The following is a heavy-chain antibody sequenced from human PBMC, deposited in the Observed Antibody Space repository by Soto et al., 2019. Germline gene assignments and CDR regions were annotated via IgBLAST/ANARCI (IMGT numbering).Heavy chain of an antibody. Sequence: GFTFDDYAMHWVRQAPGKGLEWVSGISWNSGSRGYADSVKGRFTISRDNAKNSLYLQMNSLRDEDTAFYYCAKDVGTAVEVAFDCWGQGTLVTVSS. V-gene: IGHV3-9*01. CDR1: GFTFDDYA. CDR3: AKDVGTAVEVAFDC. D-gene: IGHD6-13*01. CDR2: ISWNSGSR. J-gene: IGHJ5*01.